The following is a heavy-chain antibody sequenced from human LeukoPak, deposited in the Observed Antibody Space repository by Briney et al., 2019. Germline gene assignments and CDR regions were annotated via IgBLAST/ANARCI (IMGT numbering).Heavy chain of an antibody. Sequence: PGGSLRLSCAVSGFIFSSYALSWVRQAPGEGLEWVSTISVSGGSTFYADSMKGRFTISRDNSKNTLYLQMNSLRAEDTAVYYCAKGYDNSGYYLSGFDYWGQGILVTVSS. J-gene: IGHJ4*02. D-gene: IGHD3-22*01. CDR3: AKGYDNSGYYLSGFDY. V-gene: IGHV3-23*01. CDR2: ISVSGGST. CDR1: GFIFSSYA.